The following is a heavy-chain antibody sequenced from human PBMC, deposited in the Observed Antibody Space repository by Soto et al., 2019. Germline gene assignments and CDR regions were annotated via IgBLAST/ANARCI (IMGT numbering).Heavy chain of an antibody. Sequence: SETLSLTCTVSGGSVSSGGYYWSWSRQPPGKGLEWIGYIYYTGGTNYKNSLKSRVSISVDTSKNQFALQLSSVTAADTAVYYCASDPNYYDTYAYVDWGQGALVTVSS. CDR3: ASDPNYYDTYAYVD. J-gene: IGHJ4*02. CDR1: GGSVSSGGYY. D-gene: IGHD3-22*01. V-gene: IGHV4-61*08. CDR2: IYYTGGT.